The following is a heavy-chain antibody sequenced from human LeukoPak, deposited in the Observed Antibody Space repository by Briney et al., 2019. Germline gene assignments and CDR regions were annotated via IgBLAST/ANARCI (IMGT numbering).Heavy chain of an antibody. CDR3: ARDTLKYYYDSSGYYFSY. CDR1: GFTFDDYG. D-gene: IGHD3-22*01. J-gene: IGHJ4*02. Sequence: AASLRLSCAASGFTFDDYGMSWVRQAPGKGLEWVSGINWYGGSTGYADSVKGRFTISRDNAKNSLYLQMNSLRAEDTALYYCARDTLKYYYDSSGYYFSYWGQGTLVTVSS. V-gene: IGHV3-20*04. CDR2: INWYGGST.